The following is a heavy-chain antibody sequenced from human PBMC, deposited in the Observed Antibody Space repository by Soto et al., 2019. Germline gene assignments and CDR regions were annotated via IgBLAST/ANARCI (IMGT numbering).Heavy chain of an antibody. V-gene: IGHV3-30*18. CDR2: ISYDGSNK. CDR1: GSTFSNYG. CDR3: AKDHRSGGASFLDY. J-gene: IGHJ4*02. D-gene: IGHD3-10*01. Sequence: QVQLVESEGGVVQPGRSLRLSCAASGSTFSNYGMHWVRQAPGKGLEWVAVISYDGSNKYYADSVKGRFTISRDISKNTLYLQMNSVRAEDTAVYYCAKDHRSGGASFLDYWGQGTLVTVSS.